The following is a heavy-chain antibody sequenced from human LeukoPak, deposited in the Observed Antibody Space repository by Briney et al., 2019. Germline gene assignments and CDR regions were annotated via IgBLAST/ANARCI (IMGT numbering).Heavy chain of an antibody. CDR3: ARANQNYYYGMDV. V-gene: IGHV3-23*01. D-gene: IGHD2-8*01. Sequence: GGSLRLSCAASGFTFSSYAMSWVRQAPGKGLEWVSAISGSGGITYYADSVKGRFTISRDNAKNSLYLQMNSLRAEDTAVYYCARANQNYYYGMDVWGQGTTVTVSS. J-gene: IGHJ6*02. CDR2: ISGSGGIT. CDR1: GFTFSSYA.